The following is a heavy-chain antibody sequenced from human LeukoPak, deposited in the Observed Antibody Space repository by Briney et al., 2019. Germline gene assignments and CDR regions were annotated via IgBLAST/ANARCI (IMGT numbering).Heavy chain of an antibody. CDR3: ARDHGVVVNLWYFDY. V-gene: IGHV1-69*05. CDR2: IIPIFGTA. CDR1: GGTFSSYA. Sequence: SVKVSCKAPGGTFSSYAISWVRQAPGQGLEWMGRIIPIFGTANYAQKFQGRVTITTDESTSTAYMGLSSLRSEDTAVYYCARDHGVVVNLWYFDYWGQGTLVTVSS. J-gene: IGHJ4*02. D-gene: IGHD3-22*01.